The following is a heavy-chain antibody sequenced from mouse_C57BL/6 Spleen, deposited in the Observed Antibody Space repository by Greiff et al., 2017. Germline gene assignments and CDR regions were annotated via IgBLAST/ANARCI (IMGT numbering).Heavy chain of an antibody. D-gene: IGHD2-1*01. CDR2: IYPGSGNT. CDR3: ARRNYWGAMDY. Sequence: QVQLQQSGAELVRPGASVKLSCKASGYTFTDYYINWVKQRPGQGLEWIARIYPGSGNTYYNEKFKGKATLTAEKSSSTAYMQLSSLTSEDSAVYFCARRNYWGAMDYWGQGTSVTVSS. J-gene: IGHJ4*01. CDR1: GYTFTDYY. V-gene: IGHV1-76*01.